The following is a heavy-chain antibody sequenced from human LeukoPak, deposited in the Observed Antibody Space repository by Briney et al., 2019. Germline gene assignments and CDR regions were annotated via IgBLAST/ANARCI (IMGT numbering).Heavy chain of an antibody. V-gene: IGHV4-59*01. D-gene: IGHD4-11*01. Sequence: SETLSLTCTVSGGSISSYYWSWIRQPPGKGLEWIGYIYYSGSTNCNPSLKSRVTISVDTSKNQFSLKLSSVTAADTAVYYCARYTTQYYMDVWGKGTTVTVSS. CDR3: ARYTTQYYMDV. CDR1: GGSISSYY. J-gene: IGHJ6*03. CDR2: IYYSGST.